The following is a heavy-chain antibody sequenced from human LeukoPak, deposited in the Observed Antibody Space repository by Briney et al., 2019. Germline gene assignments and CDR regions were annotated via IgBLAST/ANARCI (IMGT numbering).Heavy chain of an antibody. CDR1: GGSTSSGDYY. CDR3: ARDHSGNTSPWFDP. D-gene: IGHD1/OR15-1a*01. Sequence: PSETLSLTCTVSGGSTSSGDYYWSWIRQPPGKGLEWIGYIYYSGSTNHNPSLKSRVTISVDTSKNQFSLKLSSVTAADTAVYYCARDHSGNTSPWFDPWGQGTLVTVSS. V-gene: IGHV4-61*08. J-gene: IGHJ5*02. CDR2: IYYSGST.